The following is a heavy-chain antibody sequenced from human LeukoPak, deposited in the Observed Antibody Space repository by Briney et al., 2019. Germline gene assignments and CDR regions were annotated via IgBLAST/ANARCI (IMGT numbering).Heavy chain of an antibody. CDR2: INSDGRST. V-gene: IGHV3-74*01. Sequence: GGSLRLSCVASGFTFNSYWMHWVRQAPGKGLVWVSRINSDGRSTSYADSVRGRFTISRDNAKNTLFLQMNSLRGEDTAVYYCARKYYDGSWSPLDVWGKGTTVTVSS. CDR3: ARKYYDGSWSPLDV. D-gene: IGHD3-10*01. J-gene: IGHJ6*04. CDR1: GFTFNSYW.